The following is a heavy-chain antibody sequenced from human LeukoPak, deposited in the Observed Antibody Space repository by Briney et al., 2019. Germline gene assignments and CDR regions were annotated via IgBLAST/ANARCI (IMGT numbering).Heavy chain of an antibody. CDR1: GYTFTGYY. V-gene: IGHV1-2*02. D-gene: IGHD2-2*01. Sequence: ASVKVSCKASGYTFTGYYMHWVRQAPGQGLEWMGWINPNSGGTNYAQKFQGRVTMTRDMSISTAYMELSRLRSDDTAVYYCARDRGIVVVPAAMTHNWFDPWGQGTLVTVSS. CDR3: ARDRGIVVVPAAMTHNWFDP. CDR2: INPNSGGT. J-gene: IGHJ5*02.